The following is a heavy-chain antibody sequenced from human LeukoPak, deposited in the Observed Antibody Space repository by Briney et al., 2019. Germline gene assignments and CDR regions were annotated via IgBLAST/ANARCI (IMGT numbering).Heavy chain of an antibody. CDR2: IWYDGSNQ. V-gene: IGHV3-33*01. D-gene: IGHD2-15*01. CDR1: GFTFSRFG. Sequence: GGSLRLSCEASGFTFSRFGMHWVRQAPGKGLEWVAVIWYDGSNQDYADSVKGRFTISRDPSKNTLYLEMTSLRTEDTAVYYCAREADSGYYRTVDYWGQGTMVTVS. CDR3: AREADSGYYRTVDY. J-gene: IGHJ4*02.